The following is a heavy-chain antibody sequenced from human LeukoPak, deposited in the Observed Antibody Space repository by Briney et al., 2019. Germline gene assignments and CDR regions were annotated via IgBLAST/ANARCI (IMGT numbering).Heavy chain of an antibody. D-gene: IGHD6-19*01. Sequence: GGSLRLSCAASGFTFSSYSMNWVRQAPGKGLEWVSSISSSSRYIYYADSVKGRFTISRDNAKNSLYLQMNSLRAEDTAVYYCARVIAVAGSDYWGQGTLVTVSS. CDR1: GFTFSSYS. V-gene: IGHV3-21*01. J-gene: IGHJ4*02. CDR3: ARVIAVAGSDY. CDR2: ISSSSRYI.